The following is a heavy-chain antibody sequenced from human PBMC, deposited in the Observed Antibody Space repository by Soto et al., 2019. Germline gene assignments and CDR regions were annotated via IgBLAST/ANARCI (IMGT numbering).Heavy chain of an antibody. CDR2: IYHGGAT. D-gene: IGHD5-18*01. CDR3: AREVDTARANDY. V-gene: IGHV4-4*02. Sequence: QVQLQESGPGLVKPSGTLSLKCAVSGDSISSSNWWSWIRQPPGKGLEWIGEIYHGGATNYNPSLKSRVTISVDKSKNQFSLRLTSVTAADTTHYYCAREVDTARANDYWGRGTLVTVSS. CDR1: GDSISSSNW. J-gene: IGHJ4*02.